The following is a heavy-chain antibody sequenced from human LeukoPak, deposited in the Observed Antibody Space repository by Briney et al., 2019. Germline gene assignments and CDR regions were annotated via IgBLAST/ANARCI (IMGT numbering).Heavy chain of an antibody. CDR1: GGSVSSGSYY. J-gene: IGHJ4*02. V-gene: IGHV4-61*01. CDR2: IYYSGNT. Sequence: SETLSLTCTVSGGSVSSGSYYWSWIRQPPGKGLEWIGYIYYSGNTNYNPSLKSRVTISVDTSKNQFSLKLSSVTAADTAIYYCARGSAWYFVYWGQGTLVTVSS. CDR3: ARGSAWYFVY. D-gene: IGHD6-19*01.